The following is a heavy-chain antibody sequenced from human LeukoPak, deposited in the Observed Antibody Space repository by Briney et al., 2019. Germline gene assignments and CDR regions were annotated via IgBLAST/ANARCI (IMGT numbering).Heavy chain of an antibody. CDR1: GFTFKDYA. CDR2: ISWDGGNT. J-gene: IGHJ1*01. Sequence: GGSLRLSCAASGFTFKDYAMHWVRQAPGKDLEWVCLISWDGGNTYYADSVKGRFTISRDNSKNSLYLQMNSLRVEDTALYYCVEESESGGYRYFRHWGQGTLVTVSS. D-gene: IGHD3-22*01. V-gene: IGHV3-43D*04. CDR3: VEESESGGYRYFRH.